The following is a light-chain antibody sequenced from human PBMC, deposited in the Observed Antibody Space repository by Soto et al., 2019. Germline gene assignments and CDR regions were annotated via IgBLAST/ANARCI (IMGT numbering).Light chain of an antibody. V-gene: IGKV4-1*01. CDR2: WAS. Sequence: DIVMTQSPDSLAVSLGERATINCKSSQSVLFTSNNKSYLAWYQQKPGQPPKLLIYWASTRESGVPEQFSGSGSGTDFTLTISSLQAEDVAVYYCHQYYSTPYTFGQGTKLEIK. J-gene: IGKJ2*01. CDR3: HQYYSTPYT. CDR1: QSVLFTSNNKSY.